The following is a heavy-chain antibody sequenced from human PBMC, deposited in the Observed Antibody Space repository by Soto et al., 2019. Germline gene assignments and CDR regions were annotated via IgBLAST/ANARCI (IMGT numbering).Heavy chain of an antibody. V-gene: IGHV1-69*12. CDR3: ARSGGYCSGGSCYWFDP. D-gene: IGHD2-15*01. CDR2: IIPIFGTA. J-gene: IGHJ5*02. Sequence: QVQLVQSGAEVKKPGASVKVSCKASGGTFSSYAISWVRQAPGQGLECMGGIIPIFGTATYAQKFQGRVTITADESTSTAYMELSSLRSEDTAVYYCARSGGYCSGGSCYWFDPWGQGTLVTVSS. CDR1: GGTFSSYA.